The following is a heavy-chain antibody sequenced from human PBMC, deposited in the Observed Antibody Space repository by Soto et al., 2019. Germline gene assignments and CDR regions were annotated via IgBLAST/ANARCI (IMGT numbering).Heavy chain of an antibody. Sequence: GESLKISCKGSGYSFTSYWIGWVRQMPGKGLEWMGIIYPGDSDTRYSPSFQGQVTISADKSISTAYLQWSSLKASDTAMYYCARQVAAAGTHKDCYYYGMDVWGQGTTVTVSS. CDR1: GYSFTSYW. V-gene: IGHV5-51*01. CDR2: IYPGDSDT. J-gene: IGHJ6*02. CDR3: ARQVAAAGTHKDCYYYGMDV. D-gene: IGHD6-13*01.